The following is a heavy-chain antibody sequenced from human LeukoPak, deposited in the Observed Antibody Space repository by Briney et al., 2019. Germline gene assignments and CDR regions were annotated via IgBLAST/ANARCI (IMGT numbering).Heavy chain of an antibody. J-gene: IGHJ5*02. CDR1: GGSISIYY. CDR3: ARVDPLPGIAAAGEEWFDP. V-gene: IGHV4-4*07. CDR2: IYTSGST. Sequence: SETLSLTCTVSGGSISIYYWSWIRQPAGKGLEWIGRIYTSGSTNYNPSLKSRVTMSVDTSKNQFSLKLSSVTAADTAVYYCARVDPLPGIAAAGEEWFDPWGQGTLVTVSS. D-gene: IGHD6-13*01.